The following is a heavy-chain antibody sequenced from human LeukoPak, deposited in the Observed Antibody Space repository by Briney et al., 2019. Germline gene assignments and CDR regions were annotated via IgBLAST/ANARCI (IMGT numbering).Heavy chain of an antibody. CDR1: GFLFSGST. V-gene: IGHV3-48*02. D-gene: IGHD3-16*01. CDR3: ARGVRYADY. Sequence: PGGSLRLSCVASGFLFSGSTMNRVRQAPGKGLEWISYISSSSGTIYYADSVKGRFTISRDNAKNSLFLQMNGLRDEDTAVYYCARGVRYADYWGQGTLVTVSS. J-gene: IGHJ4*02. CDR2: ISSSSGTI.